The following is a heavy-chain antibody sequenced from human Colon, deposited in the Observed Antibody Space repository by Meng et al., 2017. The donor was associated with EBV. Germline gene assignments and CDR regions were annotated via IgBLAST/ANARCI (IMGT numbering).Heavy chain of an antibody. D-gene: IGHD4-17*01. CDR3: ASLYGDFAF. Sequence: GPVLVTPSGTRSLTCSVSCTPIISGNWWSWVRQPPGKGLEWIWDIYYGGSTNYNPSLKSRVTISLDESKNQFSLRLASMTAADTAVYYCASLYGDFAFWGQGTLVTVSS. V-gene: IGHV4-4*02. CDR2: IYYGGST. J-gene: IGHJ4*02. CDR1: CTPIISGNW.